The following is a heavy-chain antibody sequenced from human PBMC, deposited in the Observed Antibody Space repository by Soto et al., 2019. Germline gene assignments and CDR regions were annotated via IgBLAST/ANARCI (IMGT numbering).Heavy chain of an antibody. D-gene: IGHD5-18*01. CDR3: ARHNQLCFNHSMDV. J-gene: IGHJ6*02. V-gene: IGHV5-10-1*01. Sequence: GESLKISCKGSGYSFTSYWISWVRQMPGKGLEWMGRIDTSDSYTNYSPSFQGHVTISADKSISTAYLQWSSLKTSDTAMYYCARHNQLCFNHSMDVWGQGTTVTAS. CDR1: GYSFTSYW. CDR2: IDTSDSYT.